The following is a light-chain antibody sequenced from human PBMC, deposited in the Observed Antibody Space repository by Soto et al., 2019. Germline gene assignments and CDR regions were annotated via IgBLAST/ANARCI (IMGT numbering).Light chain of an antibody. Sequence: IQMTQSASSLSASVEDRVIITCRASQSISNHLNWYQQKPGKAPKLLIFAASSLQSGVPSRFSGSGSGTDFTLTISSLQPEDVATYYCQNYNSAPRTFGQGTKVDIK. V-gene: IGKV1-39*01. CDR2: AAS. CDR1: QSISNH. J-gene: IGKJ1*01. CDR3: QNYNSAPRT.